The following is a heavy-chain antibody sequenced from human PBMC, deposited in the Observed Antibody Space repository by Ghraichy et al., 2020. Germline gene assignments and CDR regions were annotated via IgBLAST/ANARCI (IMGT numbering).Heavy chain of an antibody. D-gene: IGHD1-26*01. J-gene: IGHJ4*02. V-gene: IGHV3-23*01. CDR2: ISGSGGST. CDR1: GFTFSSYA. Sequence: GGSLRLSCAASGFTFSSYAMSWVRQAPGKGLEWVSAISGSGGSTYYADSVKGRFTISRDNSKNTLYLQMNSLRAEDTAVYYCATGSGSYYSFFTDWGQGTLVTVSS. CDR3: ATGSGSYYSFFTD.